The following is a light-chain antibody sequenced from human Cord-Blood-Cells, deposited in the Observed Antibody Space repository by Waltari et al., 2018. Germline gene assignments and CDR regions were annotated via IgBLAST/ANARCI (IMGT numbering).Light chain of an antibody. Sequence: TQSPGTLSASVGDRVTITCRASQSISSYLNWYQQKPGKAPKLLIYAASSLQSGVPSRFSGSGSGTDFTLTISSLQPEDFATYYCQQSYSTLYSFGQGTKLEIK. CDR3: QQSYSTLYS. CDR2: AAS. J-gene: IGKJ2*03. V-gene: IGKV1-39*01. CDR1: QSISSY.